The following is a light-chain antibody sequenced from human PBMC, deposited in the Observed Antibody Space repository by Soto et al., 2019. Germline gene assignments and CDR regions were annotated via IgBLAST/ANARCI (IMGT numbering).Light chain of an antibody. Sequence: DIQMTQSPSSLSASIGARVTITCQASQNITNNLSWYQQKPGKAPNLLIYHASKLAKGVTSRFSGSGSGTDFSFIITSLQREDLATYYCQQYYGLPPLTFGQGTRLEIK. V-gene: IGKV1-33*01. CDR2: HAS. J-gene: IGKJ5*01. CDR1: QNITNN. CDR3: QQYYGLPPLT.